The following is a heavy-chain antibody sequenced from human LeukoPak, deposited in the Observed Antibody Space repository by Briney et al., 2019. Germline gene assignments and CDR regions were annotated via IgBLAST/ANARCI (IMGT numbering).Heavy chain of an antibody. CDR3: ARRRLGVGAAYFDY. D-gene: IGHD1-26*01. CDR2: INHSGST. Sequence: TSETLSLTCAVYGGSFSGYYWSWIRQPPGKGLEWIGEINHSGSTNYNPSLKSRVTISVDTSKNQFSLKLSSVTAADTAVYYCARRRLGVGAAYFDYWGQGTLVTVSS. CDR1: GGSFSGYY. J-gene: IGHJ4*02. V-gene: IGHV4-34*01.